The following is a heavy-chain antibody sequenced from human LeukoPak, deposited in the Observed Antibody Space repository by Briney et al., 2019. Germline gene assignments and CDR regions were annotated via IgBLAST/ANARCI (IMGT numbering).Heavy chain of an antibody. J-gene: IGHJ4*02. CDR1: GYTFTDYY. CDR3: ARGKRWLQLPDYFDY. CDR2: INPNGGRT. Sequence: ASVKVSCKASGYTFTDYYIHWVRQAPGQGPEWMGRINPNGGRTNYVQKFQGRVTMTRDTSISTAYMELNKLRSDDTAMYYCARGKRWLQLPDYFDYWGRGTLVTVSS. D-gene: IGHD5-24*01. V-gene: IGHV1-2*06.